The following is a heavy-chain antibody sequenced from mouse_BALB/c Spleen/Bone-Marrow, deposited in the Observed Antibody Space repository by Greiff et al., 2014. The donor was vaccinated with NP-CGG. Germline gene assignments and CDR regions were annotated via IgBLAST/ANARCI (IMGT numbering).Heavy chain of an antibody. CDR1: GFSLTNYG. CDR2: IWRGGTT. D-gene: IGHD1-1*01. CDR3: AKGHYGSSSFAY. Sequence: QGPLKESGPSLMQPSQSLSITCTISGFSLTNYGIYWVRPSPGKGLEWLGVIWRGGTTDYNAAFMSRLSITKDNSKSQVFFKMNSLQADDTAIYYCAKGHYGSSSFAYWGQGTLVTVSA. J-gene: IGHJ3*01. V-gene: IGHV2-5-1*01.